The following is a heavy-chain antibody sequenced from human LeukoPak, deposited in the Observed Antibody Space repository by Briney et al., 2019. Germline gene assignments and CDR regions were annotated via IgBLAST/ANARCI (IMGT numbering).Heavy chain of an antibody. V-gene: IGHV1-8*03. CDR2: MNPNSGNT. CDR1: GYTFTSYD. D-gene: IGHD6-13*01. J-gene: IGHJ3*02. CDR3: ARGATRSSSWDDAFDI. Sequence: ASVKVSCKASGYTFTSYDINWVRQATGQGLEWMGWMNPNSGNTGYAQKFQGRVTITGNTSISTAYMELSSLRSEDTAVYYCARGATRSSSWDDAFDIWGQGTMVTVSS.